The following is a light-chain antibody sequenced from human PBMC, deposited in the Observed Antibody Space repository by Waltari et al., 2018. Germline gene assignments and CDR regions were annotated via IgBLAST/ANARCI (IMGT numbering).Light chain of an antibody. CDR1: QGIGTY. CDR3: QQNYNIPPIT. V-gene: IGKV1-39*01. Sequence: DIQMTQSPSSLSASVGDRVTITCRASQGIGTYINWYQHKPGKAPMLLISAASGLQTGVPSRFSASGSGTDFTLTISSLQPEDFATYYCQQNYNIPPITFGQGTRLDIK. J-gene: IGKJ5*01. CDR2: AAS.